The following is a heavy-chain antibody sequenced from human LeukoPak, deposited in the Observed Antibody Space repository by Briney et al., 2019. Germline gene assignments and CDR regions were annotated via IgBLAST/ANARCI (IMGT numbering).Heavy chain of an antibody. V-gene: IGHV3-74*01. CDR2: INTDGIST. CDR1: GFIFSDNW. D-gene: IGHD4-17*01. J-gene: IGHJ4*02. Sequence: GRSLRLPCAASGFIFSDNWMHWVRQAPGKGLVWVSRINTDGISTTYADSVKGRFTISRDDAKNTVYLQMNSLRAEDTAMYYCARGHGDYIDYWGQGTLVTVSA. CDR3: ARGHGDYIDY.